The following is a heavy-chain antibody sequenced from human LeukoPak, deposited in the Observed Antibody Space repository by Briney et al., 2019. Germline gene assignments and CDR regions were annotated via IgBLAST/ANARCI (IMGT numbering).Heavy chain of an antibody. D-gene: IGHD6-19*01. V-gene: IGHV3-7*01. J-gene: IGHJ4*02. CDR2: IKQDGSEK. CDR1: GFTCSRYW. Sequence: PGGSLRLSCAASGFTCSRYWMSWVRQAPGKGLEGVANIKQDGSEKYYVDSVKGRFTISRDNAKNSLYLQMNSLRAEDTAVYYCARDWGIAVAGPASFDYWGQGTLVTVSS. CDR3: ARDWGIAVAGPASFDY.